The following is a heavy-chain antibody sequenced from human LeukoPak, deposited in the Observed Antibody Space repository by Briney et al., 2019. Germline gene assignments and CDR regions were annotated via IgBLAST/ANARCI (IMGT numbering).Heavy chain of an antibody. CDR3: AKNPFVGYGSDYFDD. J-gene: IGHJ4*02. D-gene: IGHD3-10*01. Sequence: GGSLRLSCAASGFTFSSYAMRWVRQAPGKGLECVSAISGSGGNTHYADSVKGRFTISRDNSKNTLYLQMDSLRAEDTAVYYCAKNPFVGYGSDYFDDWGQGTLVTVSS. CDR1: GFTFSSYA. V-gene: IGHV3-23*01. CDR2: ISGSGGNT.